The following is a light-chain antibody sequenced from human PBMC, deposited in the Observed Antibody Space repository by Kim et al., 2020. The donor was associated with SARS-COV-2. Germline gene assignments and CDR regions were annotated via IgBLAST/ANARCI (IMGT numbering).Light chain of an antibody. CDR2: DAF. CDR3: QQYREWPLT. J-gene: IGKJ4*01. V-gene: IGKV3-15*01. CDR1: QSVRSD. Sequence: EILMTQSPATLSVSPGERATLSCRASQSVRSDLAWYQQKPGQAPRLLIYDAFTRATGIPARFSGSGSWTEFTLTISSLQSEDFAVYYCQQYREWPLTFGGGTKVDIK.